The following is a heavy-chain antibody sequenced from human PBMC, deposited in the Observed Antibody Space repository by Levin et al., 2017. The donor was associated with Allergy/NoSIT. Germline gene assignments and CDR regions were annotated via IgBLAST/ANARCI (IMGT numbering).Heavy chain of an antibody. D-gene: IGHD5-12*01. J-gene: IGHJ4*02. CDR1: GFTFSSYA. Sequence: SCAASGFTFSSYAMHWVRQAPGKGLEWVAVISYDGSNKYYADSVKGRFTISRDNSKNTLYLQMNSLRAEDTAVYYCAREYSGYDYWGQGTLVTVSS. CDR3: AREYSGYDY. V-gene: IGHV3-30-3*01. CDR2: ISYDGSNK.